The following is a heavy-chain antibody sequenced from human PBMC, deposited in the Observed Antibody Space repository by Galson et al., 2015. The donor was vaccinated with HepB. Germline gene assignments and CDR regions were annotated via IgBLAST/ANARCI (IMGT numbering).Heavy chain of an antibody. V-gene: IGHV3-23*01. Sequence: SLRLSCAGSGFNFNTYAMSWVRQAPGKGLECVSGINGAGGTTYYADSVRGRFTISRDNSKNTLYLQMNGLRADDTALYYCAKDFQANRIGWYLWRLDPWGQGTLVIVSS. J-gene: IGHJ5*02. CDR1: GFNFNTYA. CDR2: INGAGGTT. D-gene: IGHD6-19*01. CDR3: AKDFQANRIGWYLWRLDP.